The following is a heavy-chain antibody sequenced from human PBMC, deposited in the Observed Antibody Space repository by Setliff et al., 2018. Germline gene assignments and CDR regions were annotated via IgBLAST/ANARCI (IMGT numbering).Heavy chain of an antibody. CDR3: ARTPPNRGLSNGWYVDC. Sequence: ASVKVSCKASGYTFTNYGITWVRQAPGQGLEWMAWISAYDGNTKYTLKLKGRVTLTTDTPTTTAYMDLRGLRSDDTAVYYCARTPPNRGLSNGWYVDCWGQGALVTAPQ. CDR2: ISAYDGNT. J-gene: IGHJ4*02. CDR1: GYTFTNYG. D-gene: IGHD6-19*01. V-gene: IGHV1-18*01.